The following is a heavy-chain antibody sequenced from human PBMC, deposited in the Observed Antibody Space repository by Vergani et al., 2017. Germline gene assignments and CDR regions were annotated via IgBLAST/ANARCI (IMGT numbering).Heavy chain of an antibody. J-gene: IGHJ4*02. CDR3: ADSSSGY. CDR2: ISDNGGTT. Sequence: EVHLVVSGGGLVQPGRSLRLSCSGSGFTLGDYAMTWVRQAPGKGLEWVSIISDNGGTTYYADSVKGRFTISRDNSKDTLYLQMNSLRAEDTAVYYCADSSSGYWGQGTLVTVSS. D-gene: IGHD6-6*01. V-gene: IGHV3-23*04. CDR1: GFTLGDYA.